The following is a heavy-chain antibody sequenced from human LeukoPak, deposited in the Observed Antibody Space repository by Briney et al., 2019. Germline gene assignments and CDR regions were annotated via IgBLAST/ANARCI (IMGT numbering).Heavy chain of an antibody. V-gene: IGHV1-69*05. CDR2: IIPIFGTA. J-gene: IGHJ3*02. CDR1: GGTFSSYA. Sequence: SVKISCKASGGTFSSYAISWVRQAPGQGLEWMGGIIPIFGTANYAQKFQGRVTITTDESTSTAYMELSSLRSEDTAVFYCARDLQGSGSSAFDIWGQGTMVTVSS. D-gene: IGHD3-10*01. CDR3: ARDLQGSGSSAFDI.